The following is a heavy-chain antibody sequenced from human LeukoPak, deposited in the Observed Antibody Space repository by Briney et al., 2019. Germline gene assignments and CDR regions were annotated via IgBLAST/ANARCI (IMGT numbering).Heavy chain of an antibody. CDR1: GGSISSYY. V-gene: IGHV4-4*07. D-gene: IGHD2-2*01. Sequence: SETLSLTCTVSGGSISSYYWSWIRQPAGEGLEWIGRIYTSGSTNYNPSLKSRVTMSVDTSKNQFSLKLSSVTAADTAVYYCARDFGFYCSSTSCYENAFDIWGQGTMVTVSS. CDR3: ARDFGFYCSSTSCYENAFDI. CDR2: IYTSGST. J-gene: IGHJ3*02.